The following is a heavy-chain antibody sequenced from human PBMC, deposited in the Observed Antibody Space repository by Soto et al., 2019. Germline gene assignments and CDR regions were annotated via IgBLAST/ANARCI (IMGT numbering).Heavy chain of an antibody. CDR2: IIPILGIA. CDR1: GGTFSSYT. Sequence: QVQLVQSGAEVKKPGSSVKVSCKASGGTFSSYTISWVRQAPGQGLEWMGRIIPILGIANYAQKFQGRVTITADKATSTAYMELSSLRSEDTAVYYGARSYYTGADFWGQGTTVTVSS. J-gene: IGHJ6*02. V-gene: IGHV1-69*02. D-gene: IGHD3-10*01. CDR3: ARSYYTGADF.